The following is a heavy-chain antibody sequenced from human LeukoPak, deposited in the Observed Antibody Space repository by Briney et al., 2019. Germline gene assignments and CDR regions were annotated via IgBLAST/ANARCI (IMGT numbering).Heavy chain of an antibody. Sequence: ASVKVSCKASGYTFTSYGISWVRQAPGQGLEWMGWISAYNGNTNYAQKLQGRVTMTTDTSTSTAYMELRSLRSDDTAVYYCARDVGDEQQLDDAFDIWGQGTMVTVSS. J-gene: IGHJ3*02. CDR1: GYTFTSYG. V-gene: IGHV1-18*01. CDR2: ISAYNGNT. D-gene: IGHD6-13*01. CDR3: ARDVGDEQQLDDAFDI.